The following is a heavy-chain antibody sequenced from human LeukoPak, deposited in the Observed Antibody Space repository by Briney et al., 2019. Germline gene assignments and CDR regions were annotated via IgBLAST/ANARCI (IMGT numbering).Heavy chain of an antibody. CDR2: ISGSGGST. CDR3: AKVSARLDLFDY. J-gene: IGHJ4*02. D-gene: IGHD3-16*02. V-gene: IGHV3-23*01. Sequence: GGSLRLSCAASGFTFSSYAMSWVRQAPGKGLEWVSAISGSGGSTYYADSVKGRLTISRDNSKNTLYLQMNSLRAEDTAVYYCAKVSARLDLFDYWGQGTLVTVSS. CDR1: GFTFSSYA.